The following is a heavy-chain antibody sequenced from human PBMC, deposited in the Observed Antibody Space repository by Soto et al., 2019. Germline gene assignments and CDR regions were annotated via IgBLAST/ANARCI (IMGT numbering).Heavy chain of an antibody. CDR3: ARDGNGQQLVLSLSLYNWFVR. J-gene: IGHJ5*02. CDR2: IWYDGSNK. CDR1: GFTFSSYG. Sequence: SLRLSCAASGFTFSSYGMHWVRQAPGKGLEWVAVIWYDGSNKYYADSVKGRFTISRDNSKNTLYLQMNSLRAEDTAVYYCARDGNGQQLVLSLSLYNWFVRWGQGTLVTVSS. V-gene: IGHV3-33*01. D-gene: IGHD6-13*01.